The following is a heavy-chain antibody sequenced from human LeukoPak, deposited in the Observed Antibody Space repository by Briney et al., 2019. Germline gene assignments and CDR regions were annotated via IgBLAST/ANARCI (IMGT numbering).Heavy chain of an antibody. J-gene: IGHJ3*02. V-gene: IGHV4-39*01. CDR1: NGSISSRSSY. CDR3: ARLGDILIPFDI. CDR2: VYFSGST. D-gene: IGHD3-9*01. Sequence: SETLSLTCTVFNGSISSRSSYWGWIRQPPGKGLEWIGRVYFSGSTYYNPSLKSRVTIFVDTSKNQFSLKLTSVTAADTAVYYCARLGDILIPFDIWGQGTLVTVSS.